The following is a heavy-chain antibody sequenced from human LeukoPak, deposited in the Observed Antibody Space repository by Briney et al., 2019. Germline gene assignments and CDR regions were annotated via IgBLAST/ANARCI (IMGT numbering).Heavy chain of an antibody. V-gene: IGHV3-21*04. Sequence: GGSLRLSCAASGFTFSSYSMNWVRQAPGKGLEWVSSISSSSSYIYYADSVKGRFTISRDNAKNSLYLQMNSLRAEDTAVYYCAREDSSGWYKMNAFDIWGQGTMVTVSS. J-gene: IGHJ3*02. CDR3: AREDSSGWYKMNAFDI. CDR2: ISSSSSYI. D-gene: IGHD6-19*01. CDR1: GFTFSSYS.